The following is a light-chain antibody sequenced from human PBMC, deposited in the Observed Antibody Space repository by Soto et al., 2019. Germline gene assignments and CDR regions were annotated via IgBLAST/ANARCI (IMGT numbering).Light chain of an antibody. CDR1: QSVSSSY. CDR3: QQYGSSLPIT. J-gene: IGKJ5*01. CDR2: GAS. V-gene: IGKV3-20*01. Sequence: EIVLTQSPGTLSLSPGERATLSCRASQSVSSSYLAWYQQKPGQAPRLLIYGASSRATGIPDRFSGSGSGTDFTLTISRLEPDDFAVYYCQQYGSSLPITFGQGTRLEIK.